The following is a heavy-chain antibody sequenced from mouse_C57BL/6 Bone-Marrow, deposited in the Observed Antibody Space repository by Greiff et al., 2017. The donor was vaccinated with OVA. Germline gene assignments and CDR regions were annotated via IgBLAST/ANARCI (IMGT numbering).Heavy chain of an antibody. CDR3: ARSYGSSYGWFAY. J-gene: IGHJ3*01. D-gene: IGHD1-1*01. CDR1: GYSITSGYY. V-gene: IGHV3-6*01. Sequence: EVQLQESGPGLVKPSQSLSLTCSVTGYSITSGYYWNWIRQFPGNKLEWMGYISYDGSNNYNPSLKNRISITRDTSKNQFFLKLNSVTTEDTATYYCARSYGSSYGWFAYWGQGTLVTVSA. CDR2: ISYDGSN.